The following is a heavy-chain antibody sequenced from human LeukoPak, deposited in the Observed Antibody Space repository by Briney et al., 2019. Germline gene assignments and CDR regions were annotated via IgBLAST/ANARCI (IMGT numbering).Heavy chain of an antibody. CDR2: ISSCCTI. J-gene: IGHJ4*02. D-gene: IGHD6-19*01. CDR3: ARESIAVAGAPFDY. Sequence: PGGALRLSCASSGFTFSSYEMNWVRQAPGKGLGVVSYISSCCTIYDADSVKGRFTISRDNAKNSLYLQMNSLRAEDTAVYYCARESIAVAGAPFDYWGQGTLVTVSS. V-gene: IGHV3-48*03. CDR1: GFTFSSYE.